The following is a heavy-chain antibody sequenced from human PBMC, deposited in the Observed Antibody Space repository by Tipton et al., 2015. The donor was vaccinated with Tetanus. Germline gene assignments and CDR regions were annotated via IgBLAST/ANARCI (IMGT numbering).Heavy chain of an antibody. CDR2: MNPNSGNT. CDR3: ARGIGDYDLYRGGYYYYGRDV. V-gene: IGHV1-8*01. CDR1: GYTFTSYD. D-gene: IGHD3-3*01. Sequence: QMQLVQSGAEVKKPGASVMVSCKASGYTFTSYDINWVRQATGQGLEWMGWMNPNSGNTGYAQKFQGRVTMTRNTSISTAYMVLSSLRSEDTAVYYCARGIGDYDLYRGGYYYYGRDVWGQGPPVPVSS. J-gene: IGHJ6*02.